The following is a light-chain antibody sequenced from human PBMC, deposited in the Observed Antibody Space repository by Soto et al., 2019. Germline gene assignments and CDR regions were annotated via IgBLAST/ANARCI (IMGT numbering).Light chain of an antibody. CDR2: SAT. Sequence: EIVLTQSPGTLSLSPGERATLSCRASQSVSSSYLAWYQQKPGQAPRLLIYSATKRATGIPDRFSGSGSGTDFSLTISRLEAEDFAVYYCQQYGGSPRLSFGGGTKVEI. CDR1: QSVSSSY. V-gene: IGKV3-20*01. CDR3: QQYGGSPRLS. J-gene: IGKJ4*01.